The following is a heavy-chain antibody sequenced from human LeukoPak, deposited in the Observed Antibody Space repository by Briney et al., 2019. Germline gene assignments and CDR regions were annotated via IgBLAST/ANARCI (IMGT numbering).Heavy chain of an antibody. Sequence: GGSLRLSCAASGFTFGSYSMNWVRQAPGQGLDWVSSITSGGTYIYSADSVKGRFTISRDNAKNSLFLQMNSLRAEDTAVYYCARDYGGNSGYFDYWGQGALVTVSS. D-gene: IGHD4-23*01. J-gene: IGHJ4*02. CDR2: ITSGGTYI. CDR3: ARDYGGNSGYFDY. V-gene: IGHV3-21*01. CDR1: GFTFGSYS.